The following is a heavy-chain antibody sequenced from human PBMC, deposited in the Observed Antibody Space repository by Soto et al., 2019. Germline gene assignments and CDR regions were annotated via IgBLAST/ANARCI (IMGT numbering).Heavy chain of an antibody. Sequence: QVQLVQSGAEVKKPGASVKVSCKASGYTFSSYAISWVRQAPGQGLEWMGGIIPIFGTANYAQKFQGRVTITADESTSTAYMELSSLRSEDTAVYYCAKIAAAESANWYFDLWGRGTLVTVSS. CDR3: AKIAAAESANWYFDL. V-gene: IGHV1-69*01. J-gene: IGHJ2*01. CDR2: IIPIFGTA. CDR1: GYTFSSYA. D-gene: IGHD6-13*01.